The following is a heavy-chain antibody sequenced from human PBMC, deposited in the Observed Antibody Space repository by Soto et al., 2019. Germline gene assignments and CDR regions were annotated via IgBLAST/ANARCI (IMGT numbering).Heavy chain of an antibody. V-gene: IGHV4-4*02. CDR1: GGSISSSNW. D-gene: IGHD2-15*01. CDR3: ARDCSGGSCYSRGAFDY. Sequence: SETLSLTCAVSGGSISSSNWWSWVRQPPGKGLEWIGEIYHSGSTNYNPSLKSRVTISVDKSKNQFSLKLSSVTAADTAVYYCARDCSGGSCYSRGAFDYWGQGTLATFSS. J-gene: IGHJ4*02. CDR2: IYHSGST.